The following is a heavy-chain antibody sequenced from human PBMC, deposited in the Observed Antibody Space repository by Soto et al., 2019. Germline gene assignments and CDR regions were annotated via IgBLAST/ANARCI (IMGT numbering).Heavy chain of an antibody. J-gene: IGHJ6*03. CDR3: ARHGDYYYYYMDV. CDR1: GFTVSSNY. CDR2: IYSGGST. D-gene: IGHD4-17*01. Sequence: GGSLRLSCAASGFTVSSNYMSWVRQAPGKGLEWVSVIYSGGSTYYADSVKGRFTISRDNSKNTLYLQMNSLRAEDTAVYYCARHGDYYYYYMDVWGKGTTVTVSS. V-gene: IGHV3-66*04.